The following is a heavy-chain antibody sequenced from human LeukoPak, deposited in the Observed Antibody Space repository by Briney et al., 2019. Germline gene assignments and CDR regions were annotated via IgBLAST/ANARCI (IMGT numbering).Heavy chain of an antibody. V-gene: IGHV3-73*01. CDR2: IRSKANSYAT. CDR3: TSYDFWSGYYTY. D-gene: IGHD3-3*01. Sequence: GGSLRLSCAASGFTFSGSAMHWVRQASGKGLEWVGRIRSKANSYATAYAASVKGRFTISRDDSKNTAYLQMNSLKTEDTAVYYRTSYDFWSGYYTYWGQGTLVTVSS. CDR1: GFTFSGSA. J-gene: IGHJ4*02.